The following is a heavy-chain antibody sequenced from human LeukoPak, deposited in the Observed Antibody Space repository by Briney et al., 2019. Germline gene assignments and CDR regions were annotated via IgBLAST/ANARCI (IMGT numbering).Heavy chain of an antibody. V-gene: IGHV3-30*18. Sequence: GGSLRLSCAASGFTFSSYGIHWVRQAPGKGLEWVAVISYDGSNKYYADSVKGRFTISRDNSKNTLYLQMNSLRAEDTSVYYCAKAPIAAAGIYYFDYWGQGTLVTVSS. CDR2: ISYDGSNK. CDR3: AKAPIAAAGIYYFDY. D-gene: IGHD6-13*01. J-gene: IGHJ4*02. CDR1: GFTFSSYG.